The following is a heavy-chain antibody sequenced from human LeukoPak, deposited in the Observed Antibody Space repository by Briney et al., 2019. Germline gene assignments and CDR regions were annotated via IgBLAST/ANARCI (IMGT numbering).Heavy chain of an antibody. CDR1: GYTFTSYG. CDR2: INPNSGDT. V-gene: IGHV1-2*02. CDR3: ATQRGSYRWGTDFDY. J-gene: IGHJ4*02. D-gene: IGHD3-16*01. Sequence: GASVKVSCKASGYTFTSYGITWVRQAPGQGLEWMGWINPNSGDTKYAQKFQGRVTMTRDTSISTAYMELSRLRSDDTAVYYCATQRGSYRWGTDFDYWGQGTLVTVSS.